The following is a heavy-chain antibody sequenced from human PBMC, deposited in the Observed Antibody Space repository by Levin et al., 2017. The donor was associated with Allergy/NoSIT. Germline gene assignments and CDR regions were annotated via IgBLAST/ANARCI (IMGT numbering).Heavy chain of an antibody. CDR1: FFSLLRLRSY. D-gene: IGHD3-9*01. V-gene: IGHV4-39*01. CDR2: IYYSGST. J-gene: IGHJ3*02. CDR3: ARANYDILTGYVDAFDI. Sequence: LSLPFPFSFFSLLRLRSYWGWIRQPPGKGLEWIGSIYYSGSTYYNPSLKSRVTLSVATSKNQFSLKLSSVTAADTAVYYCARANYDILTGYVDAFDIWGQGTMVTVSS.